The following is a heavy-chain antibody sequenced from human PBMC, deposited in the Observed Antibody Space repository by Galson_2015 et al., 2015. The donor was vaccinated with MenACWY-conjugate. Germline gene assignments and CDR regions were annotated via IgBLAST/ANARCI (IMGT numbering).Heavy chain of an antibody. CDR1: GFTFSSYA. J-gene: IGHJ4*02. V-gene: IGHV3-30*04. CDR3: AREGETWHIVVVTAYYYFDY. D-gene: IGHD2-21*02. Sequence: SLRLSCAASGFTFSSYAMHWVRQAPGKGLEWVAVISYDGSNKYYADSVKGRFTISRDNSKNTLYLQMNSLRAEDTAVYYCAREGETWHIVVVTAYYYFDYWGQGTLVTVSS. CDR2: ISYDGSNK.